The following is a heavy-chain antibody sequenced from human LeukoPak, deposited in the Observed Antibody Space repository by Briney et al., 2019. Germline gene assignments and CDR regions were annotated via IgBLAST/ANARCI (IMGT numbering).Heavy chain of an antibody. CDR3: AKGIVGATTFDY. Sequence: GGSLRLSCTASGFTFGDYAMSWFRQAPGKGLEWVSAISGSGGSTYYADSVKGRFTISRDNSKNTLYLQMNSLRAEDTAVYYCAKGIVGATTFDYWGQGTLVTVSS. V-gene: IGHV3-23*01. CDR2: ISGSGGST. CDR1: GFTFGDYA. J-gene: IGHJ4*02. D-gene: IGHD1-26*01.